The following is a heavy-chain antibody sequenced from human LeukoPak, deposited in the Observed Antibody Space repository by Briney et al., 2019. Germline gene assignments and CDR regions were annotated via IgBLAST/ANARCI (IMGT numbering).Heavy chain of an antibody. CDR2: IYYSGST. D-gene: IGHD4-17*01. CDR1: GGSISSGNYY. CDR3: ANLHDYGDYEGWFDP. V-gene: IGHV4-31*03. J-gene: IGHJ5*02. Sequence: PSETLSLTCTVSGGSISSGNYYWSWIRQHPGKGLEWIGSIYYSGSTYYNPSPKSRVTISVDTSKNQFSLKLSSVTAADTAVYYCANLHDYGDYEGWFDPWGQGTLVTVSS.